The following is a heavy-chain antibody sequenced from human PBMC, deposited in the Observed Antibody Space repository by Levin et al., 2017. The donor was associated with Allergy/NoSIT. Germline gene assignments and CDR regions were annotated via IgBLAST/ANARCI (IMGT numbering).Heavy chain of an antibody. CDR1: GYTFTDYY. V-gene: IGHV1-2*02. Sequence: GESLKISCQASGYTFTDYYMHWVRQAPGQGLEWMGWINPNSGGTNCAQKFQGRVTMTRDTSISTAYMELSSLRSDDTAVYYCARDGSMDVWGQGTTVTVSS. J-gene: IGHJ6*02. D-gene: IGHD1-26*01. CDR2: INPNSGGT. CDR3: ARDGSMDV.